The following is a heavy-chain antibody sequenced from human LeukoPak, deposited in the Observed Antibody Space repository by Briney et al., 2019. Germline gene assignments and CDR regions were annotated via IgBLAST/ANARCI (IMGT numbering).Heavy chain of an antibody. CDR1: GFSLSTSGVG. Sequence: SGPTLVKPAHTLTLTCTFSGFSLSTSGVGVGWIRQPPGKALEWLALIYWNDDKRYSPSLKSRLTITKDTSKNQVVLTMTNMDPVDTATYYCAHRPSDIVVVPAVHGWFDPWGQGTLVTVSS. D-gene: IGHD2-2*01. CDR3: AHRPSDIVVVPAVHGWFDP. CDR2: IYWNDDK. V-gene: IGHV2-5*01. J-gene: IGHJ5*02.